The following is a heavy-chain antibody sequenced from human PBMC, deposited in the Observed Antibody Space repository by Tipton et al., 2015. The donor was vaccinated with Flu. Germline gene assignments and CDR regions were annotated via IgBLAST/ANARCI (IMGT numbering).Heavy chain of an antibody. V-gene: IGHV3-13*01. D-gene: IGHD2-15*01. CDR3: ASCSGGSCSHFDY. CDR1: GFTFSSYD. J-gene: IGHJ4*02. Sequence: QLVQSGGGLVQPGGSLRLSCAASGFTFSSYDMHWVRQATGKGLEWVSAIGTAGDTYYPGSVKGRFTISGENAKNSLYLQMNSLRAGDTAVYHCASCSGGSCSHFDYWGQGTLVTVSS. CDR2: IGTAGDT.